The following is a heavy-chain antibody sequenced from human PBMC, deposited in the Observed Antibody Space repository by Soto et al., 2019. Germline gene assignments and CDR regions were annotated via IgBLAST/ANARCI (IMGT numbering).Heavy chain of an antibody. D-gene: IGHD6-19*01. V-gene: IGHV1-18*01. Sequence: QVQLVQSGAEVKKPGASVKVSCKASGYTFTSYGISWVRQAPGQGVKWMGWTSAYNGNTNNAQKLQGRVTMTTDTSTSTAYMELRSLRSDDTAVYYCARRQWLVGGYYYGLDVWGQGTTVTVSS. CDR3: ARRQWLVGGYYYGLDV. CDR2: TSAYNGNT. J-gene: IGHJ6*02. CDR1: GYTFTSYG.